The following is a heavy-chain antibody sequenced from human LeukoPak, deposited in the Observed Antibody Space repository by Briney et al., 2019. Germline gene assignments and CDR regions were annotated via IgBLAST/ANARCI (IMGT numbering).Heavy chain of an antibody. D-gene: IGHD5-18*01. J-gene: IGHJ4*02. CDR1: XGSIXSGXYY. CDR3: ARVGGYSHKD. V-gene: IGHV4-31*03. CDR2: IYYSGST. Sequence: TVXXGSIXSGXYYWSXXRQHXXKGLEWIGYIYYSGSTYYNPSLKSRVTISVDTSKNQFSLKLSSVTAADTAVYYCARVGGYSHKDWGQGTLVTVSS.